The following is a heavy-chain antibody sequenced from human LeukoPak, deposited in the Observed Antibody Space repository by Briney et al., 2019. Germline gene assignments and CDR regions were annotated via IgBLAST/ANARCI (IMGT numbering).Heavy chain of an antibody. V-gene: IGHV1-2*06. CDR3: ARSVVINGELDY. Sequence: ASVKVSCKASGYTFTGYYMHWVRQAPGQGLEWMGRINPNSGGTNYAQKFQGRVTMTRDTSISTAYMELSRLRSDDTAVYYCARSVVINGELDYWGQGTLVTVSS. J-gene: IGHJ4*02. D-gene: IGHD3-22*01. CDR2: INPNSGGT. CDR1: GYTFTGYY.